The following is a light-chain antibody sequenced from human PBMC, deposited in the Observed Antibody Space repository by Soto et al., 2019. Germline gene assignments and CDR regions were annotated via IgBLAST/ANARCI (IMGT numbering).Light chain of an antibody. CDR3: QQYGSSGT. V-gene: IGKV3-20*01. J-gene: IGKJ1*01. CDR1: QSVSNNY. Sequence: EIALTQSQGTLSLSPGERATISGRASQSVSNNYLAWYQQKPGQAPRLLIYGASNRATGIPDGFSGSGSGTDFTLTISRLEPEDFAVYYCQQYGSSGTFGQGTKVDIK. CDR2: GAS.